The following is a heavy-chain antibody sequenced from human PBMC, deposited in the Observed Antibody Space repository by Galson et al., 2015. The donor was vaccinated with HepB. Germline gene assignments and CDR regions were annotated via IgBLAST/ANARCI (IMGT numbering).Heavy chain of an antibody. CDR3: TTEVGEVVVVPAAPRDY. D-gene: IGHD2-2*01. J-gene: IGHJ4*02. CDR2: IKSKTDGGTT. CDR1: GFTFSNAW. V-gene: IGHV3-15*01. Sequence: SLRLSCAASGFTFSNAWMSWVRQAPGKGLEWVGRIKSKTDGGTTDYAAPVKGRFTISRDDSKNTLYLQMNSLKTEDTAVYYCTTEVGEVVVVPAAPRDYWGQGTLVTVSS.